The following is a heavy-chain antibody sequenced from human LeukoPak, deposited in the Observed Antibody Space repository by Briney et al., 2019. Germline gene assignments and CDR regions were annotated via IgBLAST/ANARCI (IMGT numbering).Heavy chain of an antibody. D-gene: IGHD3-22*01. CDR3: ARASSGYYSWFDY. J-gene: IGHJ4*02. V-gene: IGHV3-21*01. Sequence: SGGSLRLSCAASGFTFSSYSMNWVRQAPGKGLEWVSSISSSSSYIYYADSVKGRFTISRDNAKNSLYLQMNSLRAEDTAVYYCARASSGYYSWFDYWGQGTLVTVSS. CDR2: ISSSSSYI. CDR1: GFTFSSYS.